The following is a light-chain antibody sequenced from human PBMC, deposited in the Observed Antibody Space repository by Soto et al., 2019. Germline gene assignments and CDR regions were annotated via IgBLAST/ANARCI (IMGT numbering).Light chain of an antibody. Sequence: QSALTQPASVSGSPGQSITISCTGTNSDVGSYNYVSWYQQHPGKAPRLIIYEVTDRPSGVSDRFSGSKSGSTAPLTISGLQADDEADYYCSSYATSGTLLLFGGGTKLTVL. CDR1: NSDVGSYNY. CDR2: EVT. J-gene: IGLJ3*02. CDR3: SSYATSGTLLL. V-gene: IGLV2-14*01.